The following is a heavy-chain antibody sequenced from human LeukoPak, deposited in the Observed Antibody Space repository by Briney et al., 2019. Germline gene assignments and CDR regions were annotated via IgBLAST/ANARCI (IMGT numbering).Heavy chain of an antibody. CDR3: AKGVGNPTDY. D-gene: IGHD1-26*01. Sequence: GGSLRLSCAASGFTFSSYEMNWVRQAPGKGLEWVSYISSSGSTIYYANSVKGRFTISRDNSKNTLYLQMNSLRAEDTAVYYCAKGVGNPTDYWGQGTLVTVSS. CDR1: GFTFSSYE. V-gene: IGHV3-48*03. J-gene: IGHJ4*02. CDR2: ISSSGSTI.